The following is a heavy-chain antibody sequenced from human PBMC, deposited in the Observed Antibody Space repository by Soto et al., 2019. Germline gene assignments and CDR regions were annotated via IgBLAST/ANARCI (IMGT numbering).Heavy chain of an antibody. CDR3: ASDYGSRYSPRYYRMDF. Sequence: EVQLVESGGGLVQPGGSLRLSCAASGFTLSSYCMSWVRQAPGKGLEWVANIKQDGSEKYYVDSVKGRFTISRDNAKNSLYLHMSSLGADDTALYSCASDYGSRYSPRYYRMDFLGQGTTVTVSS. J-gene: IGHJ6*02. CDR1: GFTLSSYC. D-gene: IGHD6-25*01. CDR2: IKQDGSEK. V-gene: IGHV3-7*05.